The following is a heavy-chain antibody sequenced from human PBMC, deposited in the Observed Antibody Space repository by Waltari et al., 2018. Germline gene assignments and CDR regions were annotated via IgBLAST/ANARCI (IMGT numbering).Heavy chain of an antibody. CDR3: ATASGIPTTVTLYDPFDI. CDR2: FDRNAEDT. Sequence: QAQLLQSGAEMKKPGASVKVSCKVSGYSLPDLSIHWVRQAPGKGLEWMGGFDRNAEDTMDAHEFQGRVTLTEDTSTDTAYMELSSLRSDDTAIYFCATASGIPTTVTLYDPFDIWGQGTMVTVSS. J-gene: IGHJ3*02. V-gene: IGHV1-24*01. D-gene: IGHD1-1*01. CDR1: GYSLPDLS.